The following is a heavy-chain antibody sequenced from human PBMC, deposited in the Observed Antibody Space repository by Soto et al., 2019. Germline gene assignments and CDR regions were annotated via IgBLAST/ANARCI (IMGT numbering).Heavy chain of an antibody. J-gene: IGHJ6*02. D-gene: IGHD2-15*01. CDR2: IWYDGINK. CDR1: GFTFSNNG. Sequence: QVQLVESGGGVVQPGRSLRLSCAASGFTFSNNGMHWVRQAPGKGLEWVAVIWYDGINKYYADSVKGRFIISRDNSKNTVYLQMNSLRAADPAVYYCARDRVQMVDGLDVWGQGTTVTVSS. V-gene: IGHV3-33*01. CDR3: ARDRVQMVDGLDV.